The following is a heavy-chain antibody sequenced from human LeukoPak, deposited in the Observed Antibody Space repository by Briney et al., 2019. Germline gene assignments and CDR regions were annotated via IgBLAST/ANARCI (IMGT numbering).Heavy chain of an antibody. CDR2: ISAYNGNT. D-gene: IGHD6-13*01. CDR1: GYTFTSYG. Sequence: ASVKVSCKASGYTFTSYGISWVRQAPGQGLEWMGWISAYNGNTNYAQKLQGRVTMTTDTSTSTAYMELGSLRSDDTAVYYCARDVGLYGIAAAGTDYWGQGTLVTVSS. V-gene: IGHV1-18*01. J-gene: IGHJ4*02. CDR3: ARDVGLYGIAAAGTDY.